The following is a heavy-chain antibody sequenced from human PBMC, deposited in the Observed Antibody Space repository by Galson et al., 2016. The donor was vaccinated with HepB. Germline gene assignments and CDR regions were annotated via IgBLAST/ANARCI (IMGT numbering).Heavy chain of an antibody. D-gene: IGHD3-10*01. CDR2: INWNGGST. Sequence: SLRLSCAASRFTFDDYAMSWVRQAPGKGLEWVSGINWNGGSTGYADSVKGRFTISRDNAKNSLYLQMKSLRAEDTALYYCTRDTAITMVRGRIIQMGGFDIWGQGTMVTVSS. J-gene: IGHJ3*02. V-gene: IGHV3-20*04. CDR1: RFTFDDYA. CDR3: TRDTAITMVRGRIIQMGGFDI.